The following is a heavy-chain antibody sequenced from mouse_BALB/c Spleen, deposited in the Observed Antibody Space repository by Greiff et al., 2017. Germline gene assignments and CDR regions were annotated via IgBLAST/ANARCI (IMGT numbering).Heavy chain of an antibody. V-gene: IGHV3-6*02. CDR2: ISYDGSN. CDR3: AREDYVYAMDY. J-gene: IGHJ4*01. D-gene: IGHD1-1*01. CDR1: GYSITSGYY. Sequence: EVKLMESGPGLVKPSQSLSLTCSVTGYSITSGYYWNWIRQLPGNILEWMGYISYDGSNNYNPSLKNRISITRDTSKNQFFLKLNSVTTEDTATYCCAREDYVYAMDYWGQGTSVTVSS.